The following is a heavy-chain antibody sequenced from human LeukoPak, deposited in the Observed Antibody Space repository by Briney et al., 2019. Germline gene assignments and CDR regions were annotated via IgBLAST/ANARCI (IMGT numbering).Heavy chain of an antibody. CDR1: EFTFSSYG. CDR3: ARDTWYHFDY. J-gene: IGHJ4*02. D-gene: IGHD6-13*01. Sequence: SGGSLRLSCVASEFTFSSYGMHWVRQAPGKGLEWVALIWFDGSNKYYADSVKGRFTISRDNAKNSLYLQMNSLRDEDTAVYYCARDTWYHFDYWGQGNLVTVSS. V-gene: IGHV3-33*01. CDR2: IWFDGSNK.